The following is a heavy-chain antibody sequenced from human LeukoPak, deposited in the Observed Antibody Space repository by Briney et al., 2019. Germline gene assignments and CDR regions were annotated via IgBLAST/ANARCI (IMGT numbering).Heavy chain of an antibody. CDR1: GFTFSSYS. D-gene: IGHD2-15*01. Sequence: GGSLRLSCAASGFTFSSYSMNWVRQAPGKGLEWVSSISSSSSYIYYADSVKGRFTISRDNAKNSLYLQMNSLRAEDTAVYYCARVVVAATLDSSGFYSWFDPWGQGTLVTVSS. V-gene: IGHV3-21*01. J-gene: IGHJ5*02. CDR2: ISSSSSYI. CDR3: ARVVVAATLDSSGFYSWFDP.